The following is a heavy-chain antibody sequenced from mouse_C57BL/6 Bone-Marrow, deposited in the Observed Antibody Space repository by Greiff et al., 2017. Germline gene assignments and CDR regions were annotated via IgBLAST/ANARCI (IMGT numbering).Heavy chain of an antibody. J-gene: IGHJ2*01. CDR2: IDPENGDT. D-gene: IGHD1-1*01. CDR3: TTRTVVGDY. Sequence: EVKLQESGAELVRPGASVKLSCTASGFNIKDDYMHWVKQRPEQGLEWIGWIDPENGDTEYASKFQGKATITADTSSNTAYLQLSSLTSEDTAVYYCTTRTVVGDYWGQGTTLTVSS. V-gene: IGHV14-4*01. CDR1: GFNIKDDY.